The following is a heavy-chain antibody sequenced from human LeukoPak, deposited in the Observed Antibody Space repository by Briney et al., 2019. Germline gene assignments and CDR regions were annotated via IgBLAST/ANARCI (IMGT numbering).Heavy chain of an antibody. J-gene: IGHJ4*02. Sequence: RAGGSLRLSCAASGFTFGDYGMSWVRQAPGKGLEWVSGINWNGGSTGYADSVKGRFTISRDNAKNSLYLQMNSLRAEDTAVYYCAKEYEMTTVTYDFFDHWGQGTLVTVSS. CDR2: INWNGGST. CDR3: AKEYEMTTVTYDFFDH. D-gene: IGHD4-17*01. V-gene: IGHV3-20*04. CDR1: GFTFGDYG.